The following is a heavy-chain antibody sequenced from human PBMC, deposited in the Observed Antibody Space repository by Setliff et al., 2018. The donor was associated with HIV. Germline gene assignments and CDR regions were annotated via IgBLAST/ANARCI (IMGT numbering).Heavy chain of an antibody. CDR2: IYYSGST. V-gene: IGHV4-39*07. CDR3: ARGRFRGGGFDY. D-gene: IGHD3-10*01. CDR1: GDSISSSSYY. J-gene: IGHJ4*02. Sequence: PSETLSLTCSVSGDSISSSSYYWGWVRQPPGKGLEWIGSIYYSGSTNYNPSLKSRVTISLDTSKNQFSLKLSSVRAADTAMYYGARGRFRGGGFDYWGQGTLVTVSS.